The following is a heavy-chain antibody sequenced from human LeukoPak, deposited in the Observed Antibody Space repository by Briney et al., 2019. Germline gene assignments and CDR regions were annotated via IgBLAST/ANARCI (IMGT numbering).Heavy chain of an antibody. CDR1: GFTLGDYA. D-gene: IGHD6-19*01. J-gene: IGHJ4*02. Sequence: GRSLRLSCEASGFTLGDYAIHWVRQVPGKGLEWVSGISWNSGSIGYADSVKGRFTISRDNAKNSLYLQMNSLRAEDTALYYCAKERLPPDSSGPYFDYWGQGTLVTVSS. CDR3: AKERLPPDSSGPYFDY. V-gene: IGHV3-9*01. CDR2: ISWNSGSI.